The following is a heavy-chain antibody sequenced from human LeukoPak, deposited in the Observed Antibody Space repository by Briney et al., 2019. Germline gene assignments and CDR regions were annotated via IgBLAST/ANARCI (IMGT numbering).Heavy chain of an antibody. D-gene: IGHD2-15*01. J-gene: IGHJ4*02. CDR2: IYRGDT. Sequence: GGSLRLSCEVSGFIAGYNYMSWVRQAPGKGLEWVSVIYRGDTYYADSVKGRFTIFRDDSKNTVFLQMNNLRVEDTAEYFCASYYCSSGSCYFDHWGQGTLVTVSS. CDR1: GFIAGYNY. V-gene: IGHV3-53*01. CDR3: ASYYCSSGSCYFDH.